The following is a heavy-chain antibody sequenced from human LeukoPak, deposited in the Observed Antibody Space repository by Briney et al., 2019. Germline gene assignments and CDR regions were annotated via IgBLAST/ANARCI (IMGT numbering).Heavy chain of an antibody. CDR1: GGSISSGGYY. V-gene: IGHV4-31*03. Sequence: SETLSLTCTVSGGSISSGGYYWSWIRQHPGKGLEWIGYIYYSGSTYYNPSLKSRVTISVDTSKNQFSLKLSSVTAADTAVYYCARVKMAGYYFIDYWGQGTLVTVSS. J-gene: IGHJ4*02. D-gene: IGHD3-9*01. CDR3: ARVKMAGYYFIDY. CDR2: IYYSGST.